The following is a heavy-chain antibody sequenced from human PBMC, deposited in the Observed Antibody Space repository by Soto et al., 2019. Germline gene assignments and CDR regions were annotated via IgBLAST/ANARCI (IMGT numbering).Heavy chain of an antibody. CDR3: AGAESARRYVLGDY. CDR2: IYNSGST. CDR1: GGSISSHY. J-gene: IGHJ4*02. D-gene: IGHD5-12*01. Sequence: QVQLQESGPGLVKPSETLSLTCTVSGGSISSHYWSWIRQPPGKGLEWIGYIYIYNSGSTSYNPSLKSRVTISVDTSKNQFSLKLSSVTAADTAVYYCAGAESARRYVLGDYWGQGTLVTVSS. V-gene: IGHV4-59*11.